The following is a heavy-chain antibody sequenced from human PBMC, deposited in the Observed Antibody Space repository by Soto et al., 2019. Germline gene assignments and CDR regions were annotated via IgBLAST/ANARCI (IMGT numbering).Heavy chain of an antibody. CDR2: IFYSGTT. Sequence: LSLTCTVSGGSISSSGYYWGWIRQSPGKGLEWIGTIFYSGTTYYNPSLESRITISQDASNNQFSLKLTSVTAADTAVYYCARHYYDSSGYPAPYYHGMDVWGQGTTLTVS. J-gene: IGHJ6*02. CDR3: ARHYYDSSGYPAPYYHGMDV. CDR1: GGSISSSGYY. V-gene: IGHV4-39*01. D-gene: IGHD3-22*01.